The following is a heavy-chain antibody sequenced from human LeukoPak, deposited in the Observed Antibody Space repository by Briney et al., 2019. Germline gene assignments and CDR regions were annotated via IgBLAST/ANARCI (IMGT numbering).Heavy chain of an antibody. CDR1: GGSISSSSYY. CDR3: ARRNYGRQGWFDP. Sequence: SETLSLTCTVSGGSISSSSYYWGWIRQPPGKGLEWIGYIYYSGSTNYNPSLKSRVTISVDTSKNQFSLKLSSVTAADTAVYYCARRNYGRQGWFDPWGQGTLVTVSS. V-gene: IGHV4-61*05. J-gene: IGHJ5*02. D-gene: IGHD3-10*01. CDR2: IYYSGST.